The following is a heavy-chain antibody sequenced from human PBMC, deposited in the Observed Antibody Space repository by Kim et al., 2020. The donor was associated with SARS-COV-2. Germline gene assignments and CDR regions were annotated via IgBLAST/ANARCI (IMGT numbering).Heavy chain of an antibody. J-gene: IGHJ4*02. CDR2: IWYDGSNK. CDR3: AKEASGAYIDY. CDR1: GFTFSSYG. D-gene: IGHD3-16*01. Sequence: GGSLRLSCAASGFTFSSYGMHWVRQAPGKGLEWVAVIWYDGSNKYYADSVKGQFTISRDNSKNTLYLQMNSLRAEDTAVYYCAKEASGAYIDYWGQGTLVTVSS. V-gene: IGHV3-33*06.